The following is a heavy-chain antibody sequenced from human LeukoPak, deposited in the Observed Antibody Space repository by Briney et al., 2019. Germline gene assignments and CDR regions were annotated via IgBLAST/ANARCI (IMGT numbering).Heavy chain of an antibody. J-gene: IGHJ5*02. CDR2: IYYSGST. CDR1: GGSINSYY. V-gene: IGHV4-59*01. Sequence: SETLSLTCTVSGGSINSYYWSWIRQPPGKGLEWIGYIYYSGSTNYNPSLKSRVTISVDTSKNQFSLKLSSVTAADTAVYYCARGSYYYGSGSYKGDWFDPWGQGTLVTVSS. CDR3: ARGSYYYGSGSYKGDWFDP. D-gene: IGHD3-10*01.